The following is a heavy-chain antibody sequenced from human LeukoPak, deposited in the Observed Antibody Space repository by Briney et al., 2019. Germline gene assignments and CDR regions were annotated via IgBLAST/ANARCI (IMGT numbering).Heavy chain of an antibody. CDR1: GGTLSSYA. D-gene: IGHD5-24*01. Sequence: SVKVSCKASGGTLSSYAISWVRQAPGQGLEWMGGVIPIFGTANYAQKFQGRVTITADESTSTAYMELSSLRSEDTAVYYCAHAVEMDAFDIWGQGTMVTVSS. CDR2: VIPIFGTA. J-gene: IGHJ3*02. CDR3: AHAVEMDAFDI. V-gene: IGHV1-69*13.